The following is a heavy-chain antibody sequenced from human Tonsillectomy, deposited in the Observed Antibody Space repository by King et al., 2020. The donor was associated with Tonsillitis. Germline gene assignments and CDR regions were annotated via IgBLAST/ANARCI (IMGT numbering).Heavy chain of an antibody. CDR1: GGSFSDYY. D-gene: IGHD2-15*01. J-gene: IGHJ6*03. CDR2: INHSGST. V-gene: IGHV4-34*01. CDR3: ARGEGVAATDYYYYMDV. Sequence: VQLQQWGAGLLKPSETLSLTCAVYGGSFSDYYWIWIRQPPGMGLEWIGEINHSGSTNSNPSLKSRVTILVETSKNQFSLKLSSVTAADTAVYYCARGEGVAATDYYYYMDVWGKGTTVAVSS.